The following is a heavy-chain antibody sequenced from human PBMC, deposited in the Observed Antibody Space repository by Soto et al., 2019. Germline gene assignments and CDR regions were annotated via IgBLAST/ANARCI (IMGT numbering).Heavy chain of an antibody. CDR1: GYTFTSYY. Sequence: ASVKVSCKASGYTFTSYYMHWVRQAPGQGLEWMGIINPSGGSTSYAQKLQGRVTMTRDTSTSTVYMELSSLRSEDTAVYYCARDMTTVVTSRYYYGMDVWGQGTTVTVSS. V-gene: IGHV1-46*01. CDR2: INPSGGST. D-gene: IGHD4-17*01. CDR3: ARDMTTVVTSRYYYGMDV. J-gene: IGHJ6*02.